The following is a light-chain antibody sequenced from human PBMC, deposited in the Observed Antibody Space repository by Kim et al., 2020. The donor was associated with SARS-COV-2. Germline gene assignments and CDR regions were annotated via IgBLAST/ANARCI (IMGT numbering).Light chain of an antibody. J-gene: IGLJ3*02. Sequence: QPVLTQSTSASASLGASVKLTCTLSSGHSNYAIAWHQQQPEKGPRYLMKLNSDGSHSKGDGIPDRFSGSSSGAERYLTISSLQSEDEADYYCQTWGTGILVFGGGTQLTVL. CDR3: QTWGTGILV. CDR2: LNSDGSH. CDR1: SGHSNYA. V-gene: IGLV4-69*01.